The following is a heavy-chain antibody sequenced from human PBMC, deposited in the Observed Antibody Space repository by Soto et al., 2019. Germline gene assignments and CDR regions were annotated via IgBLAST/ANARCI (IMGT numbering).Heavy chain of an antibody. CDR3: ARNCSSTNCGDGFAF. V-gene: IGHV4-39*01. D-gene: IGHD2-2*01. CDR1: GDSITSSTYY. J-gene: IGHJ3*01. Sequence: QLQLQESGPGLVKPSETLSLTCTISGDSITSSTYYWGWIRQPPGKGLQWIGTMYYSGSTYYNPSLKSRVTMSVDTSKNQFSLRLNSVTAADTAVYYCARNCSSTNCGDGFAFWRQGTMVTVSS. CDR2: MYYSGST.